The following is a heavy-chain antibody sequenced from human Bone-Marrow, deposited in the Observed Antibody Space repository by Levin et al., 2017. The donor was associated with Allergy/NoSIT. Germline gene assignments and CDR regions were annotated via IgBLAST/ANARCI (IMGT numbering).Heavy chain of an antibody. D-gene: IGHD6-19*01. CDR1: GGSISTSSYY. CDR3: VGLYSSGWFDY. CDR2: MYYRKNT. J-gene: IGHJ4*02. Sequence: SSQILSLTCSVSGGSISTSSYYWGWIRQPPGKGLEWIGSMYYRKNTYYNPSLKSRVTISADPSKNQVSLKLGSVTAADTGVYYCVGLYSSGWFDYWGQGTLVTVSS. V-gene: IGHV4-39*01.